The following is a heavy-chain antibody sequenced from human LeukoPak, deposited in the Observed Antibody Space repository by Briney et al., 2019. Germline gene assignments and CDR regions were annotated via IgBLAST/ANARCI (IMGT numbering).Heavy chain of an antibody. CDR3: ARGVDTAMVGWFDP. CDR2: INHSGST. V-gene: IGHV4-34*01. Sequence: PSETLSLTCAVYGASFSGYYWSWIRQPPGKGLEWIGEINHSGSTNYNPSLKSRVTISVDTSKNQFSLKLSYVTAADTAVYYCARGVDTAMVGWFDPWGQGTLVTVSS. CDR1: GASFSGYY. J-gene: IGHJ5*02. D-gene: IGHD5-18*01.